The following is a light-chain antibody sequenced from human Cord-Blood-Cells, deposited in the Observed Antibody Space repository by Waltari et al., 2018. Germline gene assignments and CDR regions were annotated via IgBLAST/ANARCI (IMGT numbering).Light chain of an antibody. J-gene: IGLJ1*01. CDR1: SSDVGGYNY. CDR3: CSYAGSYTFV. CDR2: DVS. V-gene: IGLV2-11*01. Sequence: QTALTQPRSVSGSPGQSVTISCTANSSDVGGYNYVSWYQQHPGKAPKLMIYDVSKRPSGVPDRFSGSKSGNTASLTISGLQAEDEADYYCCSYAGSYTFVFGTGTKVTVL.